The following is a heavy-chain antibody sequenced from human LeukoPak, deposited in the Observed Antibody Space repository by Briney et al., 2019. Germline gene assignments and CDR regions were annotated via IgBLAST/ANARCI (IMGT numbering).Heavy chain of an antibody. V-gene: IGHV3-53*01. J-gene: IGHJ4*02. Sequence: GGSLRLSCAASGFRVITNYMSWVRQAPGKGLEWVSVVYSGGSTYYADSVRGRFTISRDNSKNTLYLQMNSLRAEDTAVYYCARGGIIPSLFNFFDYWGQGTLVSVSS. D-gene: IGHD1-20*01. CDR1: GFRVITNY. CDR2: VYSGGST. CDR3: ARGGIIPSLFNFFDY.